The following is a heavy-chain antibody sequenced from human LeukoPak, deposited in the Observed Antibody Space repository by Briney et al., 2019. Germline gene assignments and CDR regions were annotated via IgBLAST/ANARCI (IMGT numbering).Heavy chain of an antibody. V-gene: IGHV4-4*07. J-gene: IGHJ4*02. CDR3: ARETDGGSSSWYPGCFDY. CDR1: GGPISSYY. Sequence: SETLSLTCTVSGGPISSYYWSWIRQPAGKGLEWIGRIYTSGSTNYNPSLKSRVTMSVDTSKNQFSLKLSSVTAADTAVYYCARETDGGSSSWYPGCFDYWGQGTLVTVSS. D-gene: IGHD6-13*01. CDR2: IYTSGST.